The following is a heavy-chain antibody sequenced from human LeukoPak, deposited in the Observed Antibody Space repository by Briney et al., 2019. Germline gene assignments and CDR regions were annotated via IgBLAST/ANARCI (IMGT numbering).Heavy chain of an antibody. V-gene: IGHV3-23*01. Sequence: SGGSLRLSCVASGFTFRGSAMSWVRQAPGKGLDWVSLISYDGNNAYYADSVRGRFTISRDNSKDTLYLEMNSLRAEDTAIYYCVRDIQLSTWGLGTMVTVSS. CDR2: ISYDGNNA. D-gene: IGHD5-24*01. CDR1: GFTFRGSA. J-gene: IGHJ3*01. CDR3: VRDIQLST.